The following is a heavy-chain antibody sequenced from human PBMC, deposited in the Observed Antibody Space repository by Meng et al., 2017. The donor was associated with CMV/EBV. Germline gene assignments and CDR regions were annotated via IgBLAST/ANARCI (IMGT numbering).Heavy chain of an antibody. J-gene: IGHJ4*02. CDR1: GYTFTSYG. Sequence: QVQLVQSGAEVKKPGDSVKVSCKASGYTFTSYGISWVRQAPGQGLEWMGWISAYNGNTNYAQKLQGRVTMTTDTSTSTAYMELRSLRSDDTAVYYCARDPAWPVITPRRGFDYWGQGTLVTVSS. CDR3: ARDPAWPVITPRRGFDY. CDR2: ISAYNGNT. D-gene: IGHD2-21*01. V-gene: IGHV1-18*01.